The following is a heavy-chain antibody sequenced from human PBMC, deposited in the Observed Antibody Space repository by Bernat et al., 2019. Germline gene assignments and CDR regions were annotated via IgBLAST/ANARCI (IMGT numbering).Heavy chain of an antibody. Sequence: QVQLVESGGGLVKPGGSLRLSCAASGFTFSDYYMSWIRQAPGKGLEWVSYISSSSSYTNYADSVKGRFTISRDNAKNSLYLQMNSLRAEDTAVYYCAKGGYYGSGSYYNYYYYYMDVWGKGTTVTVSS. CDR1: GFTFSDYY. V-gene: IGHV3-11*06. D-gene: IGHD3-10*01. CDR3: AKGGYYGSGSYYNYYYYYMDV. CDR2: ISSSSSYT. J-gene: IGHJ6*03.